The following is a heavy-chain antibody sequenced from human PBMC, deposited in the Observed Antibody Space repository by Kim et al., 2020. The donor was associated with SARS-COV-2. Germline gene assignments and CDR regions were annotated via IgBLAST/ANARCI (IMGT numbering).Heavy chain of an antibody. CDR3: ARLFYYYGSGSYLFDAFDI. D-gene: IGHD3-10*01. CDR1: GFTFSSYS. V-gene: IGHV3-21*01. CDR2: ISSSSRYI. J-gene: IGHJ3*02. Sequence: GGSLRLSCAASGFTFSSYSMNWVRQAPGKGLEWVSSISSSSRYIYYADSVKGRFTISRDNAKNSLYLQMTSLRAEDTAVYYCARLFYYYGSGSYLFDAFDIWGQRTTVTVSS.